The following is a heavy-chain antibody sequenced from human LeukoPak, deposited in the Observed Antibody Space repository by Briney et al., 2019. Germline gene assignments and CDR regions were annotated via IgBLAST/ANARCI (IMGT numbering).Heavy chain of an antibody. CDR3: AKDAIVVAVAAYFDY. Sequence: GGSLRLSCAASGFTFSSYGMHWVRQAPGKGLEWVAVISYDGSNKYYADSVKGRFTISRDNSKNTLYLQMNSLRAEDTAVYYCAKDAIVVAVAAYFDYWGQGTLVTVSS. J-gene: IGHJ4*02. CDR1: GFTFSSYG. CDR2: ISYDGSNK. V-gene: IGHV3-30*18. D-gene: IGHD2-15*01.